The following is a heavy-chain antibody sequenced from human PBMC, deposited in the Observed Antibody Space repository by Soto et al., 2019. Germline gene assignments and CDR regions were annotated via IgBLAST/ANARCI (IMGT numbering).Heavy chain of an antibody. CDR1: GFTFGNYA. CDR2: IRSNAFGGTT. D-gene: IGHD5-18*01. CDR3: ARDGTGYTLLDY. J-gene: IGHJ4*02. Sequence: GSLRLSCATSGFTFGNYALTWVRQAPGKGLEWVGFIRSNAFGGTTEYAASVKGRVTVSRDDSKGIAYLQMNSLKIEDTAVYYCARDGTGYTLLDYWGQGTLVTVSS. V-gene: IGHV3-49*04.